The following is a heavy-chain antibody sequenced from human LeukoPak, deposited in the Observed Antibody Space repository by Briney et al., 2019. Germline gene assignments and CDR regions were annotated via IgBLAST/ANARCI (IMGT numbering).Heavy chain of an antibody. CDR1: GGSISSYY. CDR2: IYYSGST. CDR3: ARAASPGGGDYYYGMDV. V-gene: IGHV4-59*01. Sequence: SETLSLTCTVSGGSISSYYWSWIRQPPGKGLEWIGYIYYSGSTNYNPSLKSRVTISVDTSKNQFSLKLSSVTAADTAVYYYARAASPGGGDYYYGMDVWGQGTTVTVSS. D-gene: IGHD3-16*01. J-gene: IGHJ6*02.